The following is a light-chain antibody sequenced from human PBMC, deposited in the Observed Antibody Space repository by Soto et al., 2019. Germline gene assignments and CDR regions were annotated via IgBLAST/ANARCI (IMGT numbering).Light chain of an antibody. CDR1: QSLNSK. J-gene: IGKJ1*01. CDR2: GAS. V-gene: IGKV3-15*01. CDR3: QQYDFWPRT. Sequence: EIVMTQSPATLSVSPGQRATLSCRASQSLNSKLAWYQQKPGQAPRLLIYGASTRATGIPARFSGSGSGTEFTLTISSLQSEDFEVYYCQQYDFWPRTFGQGTTV.